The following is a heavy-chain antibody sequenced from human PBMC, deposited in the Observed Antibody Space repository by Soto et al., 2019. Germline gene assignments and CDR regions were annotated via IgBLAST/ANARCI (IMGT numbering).Heavy chain of an antibody. J-gene: IGHJ4*02. D-gene: IGHD2-2*01. CDR1: GGSFSCYY. CDR3: ARTKSTTSCYLRY. CDR2: INHSGST. V-gene: IGHV4-34*01. Sequence: SETLSVTCAVYGGSFSCYYWSWIRQPPGKGLEWIGEINHSGSTNYNPSLKSRVTISVDTSKNQFSLKLSSVTAADTAVYYCARTKSTTSCYLRYWGQGTLVTVSS.